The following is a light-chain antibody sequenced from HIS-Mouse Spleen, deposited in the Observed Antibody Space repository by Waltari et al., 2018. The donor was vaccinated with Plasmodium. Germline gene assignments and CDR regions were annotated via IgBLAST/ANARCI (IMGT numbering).Light chain of an antibody. CDR1: ELPKKY. V-gene: IGLV3-10*01. J-gene: IGLJ3*02. CDR2: EDS. Sequence: SYELTQPPSVSVSPGQTARSTCSGDELPKKYAYWYQQKSGQAPVLVIYEDSKRPPGIPERFSGSSSGTMATLTISGAQVEDEADYYCYSTDSSGNHRVFGGGTKLTVL. CDR3: YSTDSSGNHRV.